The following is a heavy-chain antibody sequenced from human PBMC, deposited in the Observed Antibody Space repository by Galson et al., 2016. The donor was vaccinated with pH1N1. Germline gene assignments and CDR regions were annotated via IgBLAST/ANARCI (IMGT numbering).Heavy chain of an antibody. V-gene: IGHV4-34*01. CDR1: GGSLGGFY. CDR2: VNHTGTT. J-gene: IGHJ6*03. CDR3: ARKRVGSNRDLHFYYYYYMDV. D-gene: IGHD7-27*01. Sequence: ETLSLTCAVSGGSLGGFYWTWVRQSPGVGLEWIGEVNHTGTTNYNPSLRGRVTISVDSSHQFSLTLTSVTAADTAVYSCARKRVGSNRDLHFYYYYYMDVWAKGTTVTVS.